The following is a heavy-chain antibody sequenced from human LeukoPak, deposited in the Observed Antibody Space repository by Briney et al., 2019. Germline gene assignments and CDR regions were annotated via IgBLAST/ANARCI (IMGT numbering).Heavy chain of an antibody. CDR2: IKQDGSEK. J-gene: IGHJ4*02. V-gene: IGHV3-7*02. D-gene: IGHD2-15*01. CDR1: GFTFSSYW. Sequence: GGSLRLSCAASGFTFSSYWMSWVRQAPGKGLEWVANIKQDGSEKYYVDSVKGRFTISRDNAKNSLYLQMNSLRAEDTAVYYRARGRSCPYGCYFDYWGQGTLVTVSS. CDR3: ARGRSCPYGCYFDY.